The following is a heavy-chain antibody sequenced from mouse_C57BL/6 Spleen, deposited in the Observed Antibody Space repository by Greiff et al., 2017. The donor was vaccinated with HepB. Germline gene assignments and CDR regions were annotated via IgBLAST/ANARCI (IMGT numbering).Heavy chain of an antibody. CDR3: ARRGDSYYAMGY. V-gene: IGHV14-3*01. CDR2: IDPANGNT. Sequence: VQLKESGAELVRPGASVKLSCTASGYNIKNTYMHWVKQRPEQGLEWIGRIDPANGNTKYAQKFKGKATITADTSSNTAYMQLSSLTSEDTAIYYCARRGDSYYAMGYWGQGPSVTVSS. D-gene: IGHD2-13*01. J-gene: IGHJ4*01. CDR1: GYNIKNTY.